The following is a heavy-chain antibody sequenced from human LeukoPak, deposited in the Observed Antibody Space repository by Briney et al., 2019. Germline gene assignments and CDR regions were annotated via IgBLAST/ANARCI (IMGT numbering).Heavy chain of an antibody. CDR3: ARDRGSSGWDFDY. D-gene: IGHD6-19*01. Sequence: GGSLRLSCAASGFTFSSYAMSWVRQAPGKGLEWVSSISSSSSYIYYADSVKGRFTISRDNAKNSLYLQMNSLRAEDTAVYYCARDRGSSGWDFDYWGQGTLVTVSS. CDR1: GFTFSSYA. J-gene: IGHJ4*02. CDR2: ISSSSSYI. V-gene: IGHV3-21*01.